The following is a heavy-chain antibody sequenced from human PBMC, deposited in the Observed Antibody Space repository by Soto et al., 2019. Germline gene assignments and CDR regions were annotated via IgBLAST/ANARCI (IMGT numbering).Heavy chain of an antibody. Sequence: EVQLVESGGGLVKPGGSLRLSCSASGFTFSSYSMNWVRQAPGKGLEWVSSISSSSTYIYYADSVKGRFTISRDNAKNSLYLQMNSLSAEDTAVYYCARDSCSSTSCYDYWGQGTLVTVSS. CDR2: ISSSSTYI. V-gene: IGHV3-21*01. CDR1: GFTFSSYS. D-gene: IGHD2-2*01. CDR3: ARDSCSSTSCYDY. J-gene: IGHJ4*02.